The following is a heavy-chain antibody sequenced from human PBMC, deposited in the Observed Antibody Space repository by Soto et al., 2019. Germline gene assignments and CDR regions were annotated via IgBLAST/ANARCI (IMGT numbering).Heavy chain of an antibody. CDR1: GGSISSYY. V-gene: IGHV4-59*01. J-gene: IGHJ6*03. CDR3: ARDIYSSSSLFNYYYMDV. D-gene: IGHD6-6*01. Sequence: SETLSLTCTVSGGSISSYYWSWIRQPPGKGLEWIGYIYYSGSTNYNPSLKSRVTISVDTSKNQFSLKLSSVTAADTAVYYCARDIYSSSSLFNYYYMDVWGKGTTVTVSS. CDR2: IYYSGST.